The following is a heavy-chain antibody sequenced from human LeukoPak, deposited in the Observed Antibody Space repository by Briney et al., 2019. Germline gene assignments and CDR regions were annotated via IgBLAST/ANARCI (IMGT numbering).Heavy chain of an antibody. CDR3: ARRYYDAFDI. D-gene: IGHD1-26*01. CDR2: IYYSGST. Sequence: PGGSLRLSCAASGFTFSSYSMNWIRQPPGKGLEWIGYIYYSGSTNYNPSLKSRVTISVDTSKNQFSLKLSSVTAADTAVYYCARRYYDAFDIWGQGTMVTVSS. J-gene: IGHJ3*02. CDR1: GFTFSSYS. V-gene: IGHV4-59*01.